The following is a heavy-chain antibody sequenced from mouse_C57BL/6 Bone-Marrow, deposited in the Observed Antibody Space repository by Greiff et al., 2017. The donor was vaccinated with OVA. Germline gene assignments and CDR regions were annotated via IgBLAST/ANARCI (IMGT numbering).Heavy chain of an antibody. CDR3: AREIWDYSFAY. D-gene: IGHD2-13*01. Sequence: EVQLQQSGPGLVKPSQSLSLTCSVTGYSITSGYSWNWIRQFPGNKLEWMGYISYDGSNNYNPSLKNRISITRDTSKNQFFLKLNSVTTDDTATYYCAREIWDYSFAYWGQGTLVTVSA. CDR2: ISYDGSN. V-gene: IGHV3-6*01. J-gene: IGHJ3*01. CDR1: GYSITSGYS.